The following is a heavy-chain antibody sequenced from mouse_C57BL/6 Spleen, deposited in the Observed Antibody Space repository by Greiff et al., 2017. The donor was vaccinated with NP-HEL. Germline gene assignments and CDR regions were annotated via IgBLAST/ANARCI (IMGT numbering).Heavy chain of an antibody. CDR3: ARSAVYYDDDRFAY. D-gene: IGHD2-4*01. CDR1: GYSFTGYY. Sequence: VQLQQSGPELVKPGASVKISCKASGYSFTGYYMNWVKQSPEKSLEWIGEINPSTGGTTYNKKFKAKATLTVDKSSSTAYMQLKSLTSEDSAVYYCARSAVYYDDDRFAYWGQGTLVTVSA. V-gene: IGHV1-42*01. J-gene: IGHJ3*01. CDR2: INPSTGGT.